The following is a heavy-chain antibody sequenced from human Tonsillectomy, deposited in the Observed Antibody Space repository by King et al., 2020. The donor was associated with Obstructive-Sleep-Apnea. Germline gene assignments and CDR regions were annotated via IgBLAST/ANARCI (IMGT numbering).Heavy chain of an antibody. CDR1: GFTFDDYA. CDR3: AKDRWGSITMKGSDY. D-gene: IGHD3-22*01. V-gene: IGHV3-9*01. J-gene: IGHJ4*02. Sequence: DVQLVESGGGLVQPGRSLRLSCAASGFTFDDYAMHWVRQAPGKGLEWVSGISWNSGSIGYADSVKGRFTISRDNAKNSLYLQMNSLRAEDTALYYCAKDRWGSITMKGSDYWGQGTLVTVSS. CDR2: ISWNSGSI.